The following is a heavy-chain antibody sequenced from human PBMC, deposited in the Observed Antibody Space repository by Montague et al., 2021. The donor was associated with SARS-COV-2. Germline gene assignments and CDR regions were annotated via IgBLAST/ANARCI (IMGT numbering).Heavy chain of an antibody. CDR3: ARTTYDIFTGTLIAFDY. J-gene: IGHJ4*02. CDR1: GFSLSTSGMC. V-gene: IGHV2-70*11. CDR2: XDGDDDK. D-gene: IGHD3-9*01. Sequence: PALVKPTQTLTLTCTFSGFSLSTSGMCVSWIRQPPGKALEWLARXDGDDDKYYSTSLKTRLTMSKDTSKNQVGLTMTNMQPVDAATYYCARTTYDIFTGTLIAFDYWGQGTLVTVSS.